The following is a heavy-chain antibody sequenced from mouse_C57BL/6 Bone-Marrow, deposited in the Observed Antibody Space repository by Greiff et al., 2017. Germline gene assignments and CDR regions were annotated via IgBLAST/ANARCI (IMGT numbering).Heavy chain of an antibody. J-gene: IGHJ1*03. CDR3: SLTVVAKDWYFDV. V-gene: IGHV1-81*01. D-gene: IGHD1-1*01. Sequence: QVLLQQSGAELARPGASVMLSCKASGYTFTSYGISWVKQRPGQGLEWIGEVYPRSGNTYYNEKFQGKATLTADKTASTAYMELRSMTSEDSAVYFCSLTVVAKDWYFDVWGTGTTVTVSS. CDR1: GYTFTSYG. CDR2: VYPRSGNT.